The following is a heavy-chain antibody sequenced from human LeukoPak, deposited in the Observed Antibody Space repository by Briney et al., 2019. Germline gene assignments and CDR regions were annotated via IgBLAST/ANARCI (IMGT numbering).Heavy chain of an antibody. CDR3: ARKYYYGSGSYRWFDP. CDR1: GGSISSGDYY. D-gene: IGHD3-10*01. Sequence: SETLSLTCTVSGGSISSGDYYWSWLRQPPGKGLEWIVYIYYSGSTYYNPSLKSRVTISVDTSKNQFSLKLSSVTAADTAVYYCARKYYYGSGSYRWFDPWGQGTLVTVSS. J-gene: IGHJ5*02. CDR2: IYYSGST. V-gene: IGHV4-30-4*01.